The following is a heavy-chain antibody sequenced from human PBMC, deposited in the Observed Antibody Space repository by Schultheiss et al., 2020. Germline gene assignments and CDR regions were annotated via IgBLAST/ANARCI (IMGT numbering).Heavy chain of an antibody. CDR2: IYASGST. CDR3: ARVKSITGNLDY. Sequence: SETLSLTCTVSGGSISSGSYYWSWIRQPAGKGLEWIGRIYASGSTYYNPSLKSRVTISVDTSKNQFSLKLSSVTAADTAVYYCARVKSITGNLDYWGQGTLVTVSS. J-gene: IGHJ4*02. D-gene: IGHD1-20*01. CDR1: GGSISSGSYY. V-gene: IGHV4-61*02.